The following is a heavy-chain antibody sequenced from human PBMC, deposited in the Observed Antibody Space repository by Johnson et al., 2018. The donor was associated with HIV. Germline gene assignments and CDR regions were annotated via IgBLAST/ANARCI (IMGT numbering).Heavy chain of an antibody. D-gene: IGHD6-13*01. J-gene: IGHJ3*02. CDR3: AKHNGLDSSWPFDAFDI. V-gene: IGHV3-30*02. CDR2: IWYDGSNK. Sequence: QVQLVESGGGLVKPGGSLRLSCAASGFTFSSYGMHWVRQAPGKGLEWVAVIWYDGSNKYYVDSVKGRFTISRDSSKNTLYLPMNSLRPEDTAVYYCAKHNGLDSSWPFDAFDIWGQGTRVTVSS. CDR1: GFTFSSYG.